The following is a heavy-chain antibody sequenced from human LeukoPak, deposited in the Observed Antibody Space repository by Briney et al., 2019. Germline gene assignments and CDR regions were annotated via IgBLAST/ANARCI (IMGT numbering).Heavy chain of an antibody. CDR3: ASDRGLPWELLL. CDR1: GGSISSGSYY. Sequence: SETLSLTCTVSGGSISSGSYYWSWIRQPAGKGLEWIGRIYTSGSTNYNPSLKSRVTISVDTSKNQFSLKLSSVTAADTAVYYCASDRGLPWELLLWGQGTLVTVSS. CDR2: IYTSGST. V-gene: IGHV4-61*02. J-gene: IGHJ4*02. D-gene: IGHD1-26*01.